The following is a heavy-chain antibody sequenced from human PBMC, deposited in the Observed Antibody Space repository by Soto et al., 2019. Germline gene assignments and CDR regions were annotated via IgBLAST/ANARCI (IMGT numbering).Heavy chain of an antibody. CDR1: GFTFSTYA. Sequence: EVQLLESGGGLVQPGGSLRLSCAASGFTFSTYAMSWVRQAPGKGLEWVSAISGSGASTYYADSVKVRFTISRDNSKDTLYLQMNSLRAEDTAVYYCAKDGAATPLNLRYNKHDYWGQGTLVTVSS. CDR2: ISGSGAST. D-gene: IGHD2-15*01. J-gene: IGHJ4*02. V-gene: IGHV3-23*01. CDR3: AKDGAATPLNLRYNKHDY.